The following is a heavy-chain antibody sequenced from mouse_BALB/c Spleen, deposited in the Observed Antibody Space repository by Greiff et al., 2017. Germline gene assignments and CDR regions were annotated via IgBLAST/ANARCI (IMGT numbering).Heavy chain of an antibody. D-gene: IGHD2-4*01. CDR1: GFTFSSYG. CDR3: ASLYYDYDGDAMDY. CDR2: ISSGSSYT. J-gene: IGHJ4*01. Sequence: EVQRVESGGDLVKPGGSLKLSCAASGFTFSSYGMSWVRQTPDKRLEWVATISSGSSYTYYPDSVKGRFTISRDNAKNTLYLQMSSLKSEDTAMYYCASLYYDYDGDAMDYWGQGTSVTVSS. V-gene: IGHV5-6*01.